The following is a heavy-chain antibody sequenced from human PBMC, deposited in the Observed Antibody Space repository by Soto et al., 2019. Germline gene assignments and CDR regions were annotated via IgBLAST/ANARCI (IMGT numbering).Heavy chain of an antibody. D-gene: IGHD3-16*01. CDR1: GYKVSTWHNFTSYW. J-gene: IGHJ5*02. V-gene: IGHV5-51*01. Sequence: GESLKISCMGSGYKVSTWHNFTSYWIAWVRQMPGGGLEWMGVIYPGDSDTTYNPSFQGQVTISADKSISTAYLQWSSLKASDTAMYHCARHSGLRWFDPWGQGTLVTVS. CDR3: ARHSGLRWFDP. CDR2: IYPGDSDT.